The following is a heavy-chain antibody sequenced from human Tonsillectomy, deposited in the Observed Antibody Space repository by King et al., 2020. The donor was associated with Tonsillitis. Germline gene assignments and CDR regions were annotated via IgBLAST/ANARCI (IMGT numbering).Heavy chain of an antibody. V-gene: IGHV3-30-3*01. J-gene: IGHJ3*02. CDR1: GFTFSSYA. CDR3: AREGDLKAFDI. D-gene: IGHD3-16*01. CDR2: ISYGGSNK. Sequence: QLVQSGGGVVQPGRSLRLSCAASGFTFSSYAMHWVRQAPGKGLEWVAVISYGGSNKYYADSVKGRFTISRDNSKNTLYLQMNSLRAEDTAVYYCAREGDLKAFDIWGQGTMVTVSS.